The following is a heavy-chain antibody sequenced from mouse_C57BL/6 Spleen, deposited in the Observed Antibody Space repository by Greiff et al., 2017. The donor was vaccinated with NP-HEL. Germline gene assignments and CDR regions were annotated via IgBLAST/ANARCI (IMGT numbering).Heavy chain of an antibody. CDR3: ARDHGSSYGYFDV. D-gene: IGHD1-1*01. Sequence: EVKLMESGGGLVKPGGSLKLSCAASGFTFSDYGMHWVRQAPEKGLEWVAYISSGSSTIYYADTVKGRFTISRDNAKNTLFLQMTSLRSEATAMYYCARDHGSSYGYFDVWGTGTTVTVSS. V-gene: IGHV5-17*01. CDR1: GFTFSDYG. J-gene: IGHJ1*03. CDR2: ISSGSSTI.